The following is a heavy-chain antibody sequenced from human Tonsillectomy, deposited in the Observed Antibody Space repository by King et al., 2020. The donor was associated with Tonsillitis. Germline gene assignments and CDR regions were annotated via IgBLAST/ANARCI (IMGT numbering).Heavy chain of an antibody. CDR3: ARDGTERSGNWFDP. D-gene: IGHD1-1*01. V-gene: IGHV3-21*01. Sequence: VQLVESGGGLVKPGGSLSLSRAASGFTFSSYSMNWVRQAPGKGLEWVSSISSSSSYIYYADSGKGRFTISLDNAKNSLYLQMNSLRAEDTAVYYCARDGTERSGNWFDPWGQGTLVTVSS. J-gene: IGHJ5*02. CDR2: ISSSSSYI. CDR1: GFTFSSYS.